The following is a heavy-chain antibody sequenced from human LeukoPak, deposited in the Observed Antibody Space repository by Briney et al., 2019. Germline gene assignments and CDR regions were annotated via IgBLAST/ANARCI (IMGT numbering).Heavy chain of an antibody. D-gene: IGHD2-8*01. Sequence: LPGGSLRLSCEGSGTSWMHCVRPAPGKGLEWVSRIKTDGSSRSYADSVKGRFTISRDNGENTLYLQMNSLRPEDTAIYYCATGDGVIMNYWGQGTRVTVSS. V-gene: IGHV3-74*01. CDR1: GTSW. J-gene: IGHJ4*02. CDR3: ATGDGVIMNY. CDR2: IKTDGSSR.